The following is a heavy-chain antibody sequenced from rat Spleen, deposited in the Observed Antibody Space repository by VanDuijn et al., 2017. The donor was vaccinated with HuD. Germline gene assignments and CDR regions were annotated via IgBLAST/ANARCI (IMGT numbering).Heavy chain of an antibody. Sequence: EVQLVETGGGLVQPGGSLKLSCAASGFTFSDYDMAWVRQAPTKGLEWVASISYDGSTTYYRDSVKGRFTISRDHAKSTLYLQMDSLKSEDTATYYCAREANIPFHYFDYWGQGVMVTVSS. CDR3: AREANIPFHYFDY. CDR2: ISYDGSTT. CDR1: GFTFSDYD. D-gene: IGHD1-5*01. V-gene: IGHV5-7*01. J-gene: IGHJ2*01.